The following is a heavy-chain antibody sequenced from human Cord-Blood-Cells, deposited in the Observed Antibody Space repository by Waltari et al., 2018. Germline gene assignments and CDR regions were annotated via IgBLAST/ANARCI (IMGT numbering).Heavy chain of an antibody. V-gene: IGHV1-69*12. Sequence: QVQLVQSGAEVKKPGSSVKVSCKASGGTFSSYAISWVRQAPGQGLEWMGGVSPSFGTANDAQKFQGRVTITADESTSTADMELSSLRSEDTAVYYCARGSSSYWYFDLWGRGTLVTVSS. CDR3: ARGSSSYWYFDL. J-gene: IGHJ2*01. CDR2: VSPSFGTA. D-gene: IGHD6-13*01. CDR1: GGTFSSYA.